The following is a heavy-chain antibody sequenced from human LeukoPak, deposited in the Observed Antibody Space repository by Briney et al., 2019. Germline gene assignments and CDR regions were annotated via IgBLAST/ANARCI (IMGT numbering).Heavy chain of an antibody. CDR2: IYYSGST. V-gene: IGHV4-59*12. Sequence: PSETLSLTCTVSGGSISSYYWSWIRQPPGKGLEWIGYIYYSGSTYYNPSLKSRVTISVDTSKNQFSLKLSSVTAADTAVYYCARDRDYEGLDYWGQGTLVTVSS. D-gene: IGHD4-17*01. CDR3: ARDRDYEGLDY. CDR1: GGSISSYY. J-gene: IGHJ4*02.